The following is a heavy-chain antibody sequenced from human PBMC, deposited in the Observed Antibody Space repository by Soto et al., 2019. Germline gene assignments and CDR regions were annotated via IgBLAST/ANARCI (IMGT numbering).Heavy chain of an antibody. CDR1: GGSFSGYY. CDR2: INHSGST. D-gene: IGHD1-26*01. Sequence: SETLSLTCAVYGGSFSGYYWSWIRQPPGKGLEWIGEINHSGSTNYNPSLKSRVTISVDTSKNQFSLKLSSVTAADTAVYYCARGVGKGSLYCYYGMDVWGQGTTVTVSS. CDR3: ARGVGKGSLYCYYGMDV. V-gene: IGHV4-34*01. J-gene: IGHJ6*02.